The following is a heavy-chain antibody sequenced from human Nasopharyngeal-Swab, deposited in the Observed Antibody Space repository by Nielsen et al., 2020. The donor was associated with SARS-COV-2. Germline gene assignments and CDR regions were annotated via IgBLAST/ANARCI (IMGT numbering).Heavy chain of an antibody. D-gene: IGHD3-9*01. V-gene: IGHV1-18*01. J-gene: IGHJ4*02. CDR2: ISAYNGNT. CDR3: ARDDYDILTGYYMGGIY. Sequence: WVRQAPGQGLEWMGWISAYNGNTNYAQKLQGRVTMTTDTSTSTAYMELRSLRSDDTAVYYCARDDYDILTGYYMGGIYWGQGTLVTVSS.